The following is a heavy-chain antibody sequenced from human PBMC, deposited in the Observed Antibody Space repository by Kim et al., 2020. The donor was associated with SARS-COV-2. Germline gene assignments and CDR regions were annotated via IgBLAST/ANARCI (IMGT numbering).Heavy chain of an antibody. CDR3: ARGVRDQYYYGSGSYYNAEYYFDY. V-gene: IGHV5-51*01. D-gene: IGHD3-10*01. J-gene: IGHJ4*02. CDR1: GYSFTSYW. CDR2: IYPGDSDT. Sequence: GESLKISCKGSGYSFTSYWIGWVRQMPGKGLEWMGIIYPGDSDTRYSPSFQGQVTISADKSISTAYLQWSSLKASDTAMYYCARGVRDQYYYGSGSYYNAEYYFDYCGQGTLVTVSS.